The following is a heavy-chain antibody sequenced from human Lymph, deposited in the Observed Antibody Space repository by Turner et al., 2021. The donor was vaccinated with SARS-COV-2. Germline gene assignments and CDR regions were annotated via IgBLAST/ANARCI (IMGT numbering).Heavy chain of an antibody. CDR3: ARDWRAGNY. CDR1: GFTFSSYA. J-gene: IGHJ4*02. D-gene: IGHD3-3*01. Sequence: EVQLVEAGRGLVQPGGSLRFSCAASGFTFSSYAMHWVRQAPGKGLEYVSAISSDGVSTYYANSVKGRFTISRYNSKNTLYLQMGSLRAEDMAVYYCARDWRAGNYWGQGTLVTVSS. CDR2: ISSDGVST. V-gene: IGHV3-64*01.